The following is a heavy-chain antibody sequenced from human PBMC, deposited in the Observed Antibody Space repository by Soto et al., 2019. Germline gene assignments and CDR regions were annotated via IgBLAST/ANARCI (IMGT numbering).Heavy chain of an antibody. CDR2: IIPMFGIA. CDR1: GGTSSSES. Sequence: QVQLVQSGAEVKKPGSSVKVSCKASGGTSSSESISWLRQAPGQGLEWMGRIIPMFGIAKYAQKFQGRVTITADRSSHTAYMELSSLRSDDTAVYFCARATPVPTYFFDSWGQGTLLSVSS. V-gene: IGHV1-69*02. CDR3: ARATPVPTYFFDS. J-gene: IGHJ4*02. D-gene: IGHD4-17*01.